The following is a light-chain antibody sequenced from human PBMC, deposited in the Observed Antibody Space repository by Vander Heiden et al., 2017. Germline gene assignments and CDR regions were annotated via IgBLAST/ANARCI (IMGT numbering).Light chain of an antibody. J-gene: IGKJ2*01. Sequence: DIQMTQSPSSLSASVGDRVTITCRASQSSTSYLNWYQQKPGEAPKLLIYAASTLESGVPSRFSGSGSGTDFTLTISSLQPEEFATYYCQHSYSAPYTFGQGTKLEIK. V-gene: IGKV1-39*01. CDR3: QHSYSAPYT. CDR2: AAS. CDR1: QSSTSY.